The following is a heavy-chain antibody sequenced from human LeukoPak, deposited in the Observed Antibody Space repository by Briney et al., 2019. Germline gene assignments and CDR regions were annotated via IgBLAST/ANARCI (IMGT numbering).Heavy chain of an antibody. CDR2: ISYSGST. D-gene: IGHD3-10*01. CDR1: GGSPSHYY. V-gene: IGHV4-59*01. Sequence: SETLSLTCIVSGGSPSHYYWNWIRQTPGKGLEWIGYISYSGSTNYNPSLKSRVTISVDTSKNHFSLTLSSVTAADAAMYYCARGGHFGGLLFSWFDPWGQGTLVTVSS. CDR3: ARGGHFGGLLFSWFDP. J-gene: IGHJ5*02.